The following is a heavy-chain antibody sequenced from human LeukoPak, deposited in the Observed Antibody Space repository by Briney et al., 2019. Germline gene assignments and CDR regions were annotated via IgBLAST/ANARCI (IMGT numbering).Heavy chain of an antibody. D-gene: IGHD3-22*01. CDR3: AKDRPNYYESNGHYYRRDGDC. CDR1: GFTFSTYA. V-gene: IGHV3-23*01. Sequence: GGSLRLSCAASGFTFSTYAMSWVRQGPGKGLEWVSSISSSGGVTFYAGSVRGRFTISRDNSKNTLFLQMNSLRADDTAVYYCAKDRPNYYESNGHYYRRDGDCWGQRTLVTVSS. CDR2: ISSSGGVT. J-gene: IGHJ4*02.